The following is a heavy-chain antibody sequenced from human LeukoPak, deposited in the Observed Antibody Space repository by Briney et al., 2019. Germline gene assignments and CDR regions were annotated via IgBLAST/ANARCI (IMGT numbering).Heavy chain of an antibody. J-gene: IGHJ4*02. CDR1: GYTLTELS. CDR2: FDPEDGET. D-gene: IGHD5-12*01. V-gene: IGHV1-24*01. Sequence: AASVKVSCKVSGYTLTELSMHWVRQAPGKGLEWMGGFDPEDGETIYAQKFQGRVTMTEDTSTDTAYMQLNSLRAEDTAVYYCTTARGYSGYDLSGTFDYWGQGTLVTVSS. CDR3: TTARGYSGYDLSGTFDY.